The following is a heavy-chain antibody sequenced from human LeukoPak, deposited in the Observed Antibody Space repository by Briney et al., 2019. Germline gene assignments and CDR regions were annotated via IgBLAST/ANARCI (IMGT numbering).Heavy chain of an antibody. CDR1: GGSISSGSYY. D-gene: IGHD6-19*01. Sequence: SETLSLTCTVSGGSISSGSYYWSWIRQPAGKGLEWIGRIYTSGSTNYNPSLKSRVIISVDTSKNQFSLKLSSVTAADTAVYYCARGRTSGWFIDFDYWGQGTLVTVSS. CDR2: IYTSGST. V-gene: IGHV4-61*02. CDR3: ARGRTSGWFIDFDY. J-gene: IGHJ4*02.